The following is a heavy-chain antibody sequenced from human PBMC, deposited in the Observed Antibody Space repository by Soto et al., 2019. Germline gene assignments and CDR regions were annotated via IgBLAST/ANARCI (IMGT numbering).Heavy chain of an antibody. D-gene: IGHD3-22*01. CDR1: GGSISSDNW. J-gene: IGHJ4*02. V-gene: IGHV4-4*02. Sequence: QVQLQESGPGLVKPSGTLSLTCAVSGGSISSDNWWSWVRQPPGKGLEWIAEVYHRGTPNYSPSLKSRVIISVDKSRNHFSLKLNSMTAVDTAVHYCARRGYYDSTGYFPNWGQGTLVTVSS. CDR2: VYHRGTP. CDR3: ARRGYYDSTGYFPN.